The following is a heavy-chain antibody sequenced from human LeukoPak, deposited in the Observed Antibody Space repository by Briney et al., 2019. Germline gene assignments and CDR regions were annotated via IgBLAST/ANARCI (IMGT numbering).Heavy chain of an antibody. CDR3: ARDIESYGSGSYWYYYYGMDV. CDR1: GGTFSSYA. CDR2: IIPILGIA. J-gene: IGHJ6*02. Sequence: SVKVSCKASGGTFSSYAISWVRQAPGQGLEWMGRIIPILGIANYAQKFQGRVTITADKSTSTAYMELSSLRSEDTAVYYCARDIESYGSGSYWYYYYGMDVWGQGTTVTVSS. D-gene: IGHD3-10*01. V-gene: IGHV1-69*04.